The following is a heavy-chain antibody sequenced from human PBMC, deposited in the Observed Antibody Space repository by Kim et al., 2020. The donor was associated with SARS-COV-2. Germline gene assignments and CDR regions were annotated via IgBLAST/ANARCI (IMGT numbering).Heavy chain of an antibody. J-gene: IGHJ4*02. Sequence: GGSLRLSCAASGFTFSSYAMSWVRQAPGKGLEWVSVIYSGGSSTYYADSVKGRFTISRDNSKNTLYLQMNSLRAEDTAVYYCARGRYSSSWYWADWGQGTLVTVSS. CDR1: GFTFSSYA. CDR3: ARGRYSSSWYWAD. D-gene: IGHD6-13*01. V-gene: IGHV3-23*03. CDR2: IYSGGSST.